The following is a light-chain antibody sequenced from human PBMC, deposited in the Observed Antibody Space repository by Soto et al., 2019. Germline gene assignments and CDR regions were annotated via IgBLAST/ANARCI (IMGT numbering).Light chain of an antibody. V-gene: IGKV3-15*01. CDR3: HQYASSSPFT. CDR1: QSVGNK. J-gene: IGKJ5*01. CDR2: GAS. Sequence: EIVLTQSPVTLSVSTGERATLSCRASQSVGNKLGWYQQRPGQAPRLLIIGASTRATGVPAKFSGSGSGTEFRLTINNLQSEDSAIYYCHQYASSSPFTFGQGTRLESK.